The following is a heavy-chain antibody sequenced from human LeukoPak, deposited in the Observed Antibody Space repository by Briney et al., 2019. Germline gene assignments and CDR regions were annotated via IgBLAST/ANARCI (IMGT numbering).Heavy chain of an antibody. CDR3: ASGTLWNQWDY. J-gene: IGHJ4*02. Sequence: PSETLSLTCTVSGGSISSSSYYWGWIRQPPGKGLEWIGSIYYSGSTYYNPSLKSRVTISVDTSKNQFSLKLSSVTAADTAVYYCASGTLWNQWDYWGQGTLVTVSS. CDR2: IYYSGST. CDR1: GGSISSSSYY. V-gene: IGHV4-39*01. D-gene: IGHD1-1*01.